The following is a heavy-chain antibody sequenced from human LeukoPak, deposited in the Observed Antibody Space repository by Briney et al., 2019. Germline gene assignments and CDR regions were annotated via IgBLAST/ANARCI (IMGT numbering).Heavy chain of an antibody. CDR3: ASRIVVVGRGKLSDY. D-gene: IGHD3-22*01. V-gene: IGHV4-4*02. CDR1: GGSISSSNW. CDR2: IYHSGST. Sequence: SGTLSLTCAVSGGSISSSNWWSWVRQPPGKGLEWIGEIYHSGSTNYNPSLKSRVTISVDTSKNQFSLKLSSVTAADTAVYYCASRIVVVGRGKLSDYWGQGTLVTVSS. J-gene: IGHJ4*02.